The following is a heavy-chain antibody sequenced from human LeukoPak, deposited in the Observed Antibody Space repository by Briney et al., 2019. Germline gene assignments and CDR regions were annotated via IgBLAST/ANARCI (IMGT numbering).Heavy chain of an antibody. J-gene: IGHJ4*02. D-gene: IGHD5-24*01. CDR1: GGTFSSYA. V-gene: IGHV1-69*05. CDR3: ARLDRDGYSDGY. Sequence: SVKVSCKASGGTFSSYAISWVRQASGQGLEWMGRIIPIFGTANYAQKFQGRVTITTDESTSTAYMELSSLRSEDTAVYYCARLDRDGYSDGYWGQGTLVTVSS. CDR2: IIPIFGTA.